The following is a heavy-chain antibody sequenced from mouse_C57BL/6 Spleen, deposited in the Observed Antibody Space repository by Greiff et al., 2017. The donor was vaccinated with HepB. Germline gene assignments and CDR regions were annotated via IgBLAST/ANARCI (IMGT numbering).Heavy chain of an antibody. CDR3: ARQYDGYSHWYFDV. CDR1: GFSLTSYG. J-gene: IGHJ1*03. CDR2: IWSDGST. Sequence: QVQLKQSGPGLVAPSQSLSITCTVSGFSLTSYGVHWVRQPPGKGLEWLVVIWSDGSTTYNSALKSRLSISKDNSKSQVFLKMNSRQTDDTAMYYCARQYDGYSHWYFDVWGTGTTVTVSS. D-gene: IGHD2-3*01. V-gene: IGHV2-6-1*01.